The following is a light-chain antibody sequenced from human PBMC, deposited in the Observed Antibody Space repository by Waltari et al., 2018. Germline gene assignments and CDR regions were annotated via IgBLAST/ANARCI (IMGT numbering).Light chain of an antibody. CDR3: QQYGSSPLT. V-gene: IGKV3-20*01. CDR2: GAS. CDR1: QSVSISY. J-gene: IGKJ1*01. Sequence: EIVLTQSPGTLSLSPGERATLPCRASQSVSISYLAWDQQKPGQAPRHLIYGASSRATGIPDRFSGSGSGTDFTLTISRLEPEDFAVYYCQQYGSSPLTFGQGTKVEIK.